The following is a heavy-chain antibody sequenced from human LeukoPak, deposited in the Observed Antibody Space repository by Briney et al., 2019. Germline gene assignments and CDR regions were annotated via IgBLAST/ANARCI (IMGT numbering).Heavy chain of an antibody. CDR3: ARHGSSNRPSRNYYYYYGMDV. D-gene: IGHD6-13*01. V-gene: IGHV5-51*07. J-gene: IGHJ6*02. Sequence: GESLKISCKGSGYSFTSYWIGWVHQMPGKGLEWMGIIYPGDSDTRYSPSFQGQVTISADKSISTAYLQWSSLKASDTAMYYCARHGSSNRPSRNYYYYYGMDVWGQGTTVTVSS. CDR2: IYPGDSDT. CDR1: GYSFTSYW.